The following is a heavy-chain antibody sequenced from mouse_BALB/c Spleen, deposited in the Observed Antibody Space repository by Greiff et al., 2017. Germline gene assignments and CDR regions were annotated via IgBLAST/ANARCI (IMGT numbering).Heavy chain of an antibody. Sequence: VKLVESGPGLVAPSQSLSITCTVSGFSLTGYGVNWVRQPPGKGLEWLGVIWGGGSTYYNSALKSRLSISKDNSKSQVFLKMNSLQTDDTAMYYCAKLELGRERFAYWGQGTLVTVSA. CDR3: AKLELGRERFAY. CDR1: GFSLTGYG. CDR2: IWGGGST. J-gene: IGHJ3*01. V-gene: IGHV2-6-5*01. D-gene: IGHD4-1*01.